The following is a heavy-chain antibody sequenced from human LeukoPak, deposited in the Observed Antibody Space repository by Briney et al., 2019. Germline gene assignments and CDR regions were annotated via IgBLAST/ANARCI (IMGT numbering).Heavy chain of an antibody. D-gene: IGHD3-10*01. J-gene: IGHJ6*02. CDR3: AKDMGYGSGSHPDYYYYGMDV. Sequence: GGSLRLSCAASGLTFDDYAMHWVRQAPGKGLEWVSGISWNSGSIGYADSVKGRFTISRDNAKTSLYLQMNSLRAEDTALYYCAKDMGYGSGSHPDYYYYGMDVWGQGTTVTVSS. CDR1: GLTFDDYA. V-gene: IGHV3-9*01. CDR2: ISWNSGSI.